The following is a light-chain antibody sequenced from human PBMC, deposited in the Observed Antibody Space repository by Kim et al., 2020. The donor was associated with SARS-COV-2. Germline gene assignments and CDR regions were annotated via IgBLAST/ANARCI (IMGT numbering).Light chain of an antibody. V-gene: IGKV3-15*01. Sequence: SPGERAILSCRASQSINNNLAWYQQRPGQTPRLLIYDASTRATGIPARFSGSGSGTEFTLTISSLQSEDFAVYYCQHYNRWPQLTFGGGTKVDIK. CDR1: QSINNN. J-gene: IGKJ4*01. CDR2: DAS. CDR3: QHYNRWPQLT.